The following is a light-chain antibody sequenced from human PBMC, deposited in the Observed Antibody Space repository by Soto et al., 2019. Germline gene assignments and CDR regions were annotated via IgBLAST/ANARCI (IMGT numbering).Light chain of an antibody. V-gene: IGLV2-11*01. Sequence: QSVLTHPASVSGSPGHSITIACTGTSSDVGGYNYVSWHQQHPGKAPKLMIYDVTKRPSGVPDRFSGSKSGNTASLTISGLQPEDEADYYCCSYAGSYTFDILGSGHKVTVL. CDR3: CSYAGSYTFDI. J-gene: IGLJ1*01. CDR2: DVT. CDR1: SSDVGGYNY.